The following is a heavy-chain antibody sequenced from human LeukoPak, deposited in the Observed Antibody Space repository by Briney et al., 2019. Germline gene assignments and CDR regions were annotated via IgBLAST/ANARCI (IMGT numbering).Heavy chain of an antibody. V-gene: IGHV3-7*04. CDR3: TRGPKSDF. CDR1: GFTFFESW. CDR2: IKYDESEK. Sequence: GGSLRLSCAASGFTFFESWMTWVRQAPGKGLEWVANIKYDESEKNYVDSVKGRFTISRDNAKSSLYLQMNSLRAEDTAIYYCTRGPKSDFWGQGTLVTVSS. J-gene: IGHJ4*02.